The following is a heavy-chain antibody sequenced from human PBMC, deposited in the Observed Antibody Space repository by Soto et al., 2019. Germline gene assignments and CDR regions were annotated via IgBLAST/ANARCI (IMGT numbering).Heavy chain of an antibody. J-gene: IGHJ6*02. CDR1: GFTFSSYA. Sequence: GGSLRLSCAASGFTFSSYAMHWVRQAPGKGLEWVSGISWNSGSIGYADSVKGRFTISRDNAKNSLYLQMNSLRAEDTALYYCAKAETMVTDYYYGMDVWGQGTTVTVSS. V-gene: IGHV3-9*01. CDR3: AKAETMVTDYYYGMDV. D-gene: IGHD5-18*01. CDR2: ISWNSGSI.